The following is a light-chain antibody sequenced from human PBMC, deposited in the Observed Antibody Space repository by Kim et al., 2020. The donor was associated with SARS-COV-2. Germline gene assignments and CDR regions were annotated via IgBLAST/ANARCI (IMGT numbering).Light chain of an antibody. CDR3: QTWGTGIRV. CDR1: SGHSNYA. V-gene: IGLV4-69*01. CDR2: LNSDGSH. Sequence: QLVLTQSPSASASLGASVRLTCTLSSGHSNYAIAWHQQQPEKGPRYLMKLNSDGSHNKGDGIPDRFSGSSSGAERYLTISSLQSEDEADYYCQTWGTGIRVFGGGTQLNVL. J-gene: IGLJ3*02.